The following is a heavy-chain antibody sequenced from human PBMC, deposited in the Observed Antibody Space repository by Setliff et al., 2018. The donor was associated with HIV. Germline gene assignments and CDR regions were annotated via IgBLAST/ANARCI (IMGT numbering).Heavy chain of an antibody. CDR2: LYSGGST. J-gene: IGHJ4*02. D-gene: IGHD3-9*01. CDR3: ARDISKDWYYFDY. CDR1: GFTVSSNY. Sequence: GGSLRLSCAASGFTVSSNYMSWVRQAPGKGLEWVSILYSGGSTYYADSVKGRFTISRDNAKNSLYLQMNSRRVEDTAVYYCARDISKDWYYFDYWGQGTLVTVSS. V-gene: IGHV3-66*01.